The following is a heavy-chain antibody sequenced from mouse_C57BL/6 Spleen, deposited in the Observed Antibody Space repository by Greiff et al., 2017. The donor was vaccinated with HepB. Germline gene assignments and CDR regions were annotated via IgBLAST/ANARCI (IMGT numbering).Heavy chain of an antibody. CDR2: ISSGGDYI. D-gene: IGHD2-3*01. V-gene: IGHV5-9-1*02. J-gene: IGHJ1*03. CDR1: GFTFSSYA. CDR3: TRDGGYSWYFDV. Sequence: EVNLVESGEGLVKPGGSLKLSCAASGFTFSSYAMSWVRQTPEKRLEWVAYISSGGDYIYYADTVKGRFTISRDNARNTLYLQMSSLKSEDTAMYYCTRDGGYSWYFDVWGTGTTVTVSS.